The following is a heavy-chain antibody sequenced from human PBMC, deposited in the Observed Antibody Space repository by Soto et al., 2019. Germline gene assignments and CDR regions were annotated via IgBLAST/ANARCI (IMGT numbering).Heavy chain of an antibody. J-gene: IGHJ4*01. V-gene: IGHV1-18*01. CDR1: GYTFSDYI. D-gene: IGHD6-13*01. CDR2: LSDYNGNT. CDR3: ARDSLTYSSPFDY. Sequence: QVQLVQSGAELKKPGASVKISCKASGYTFSDYIITWVRQAPGQGLEWMGWLSDYNGNTNYAQKFLGRVSMTTDTSTSTAYLELKSLTSDDTAVYYCARDSLTYSSPFDYWGQGTLITVSS.